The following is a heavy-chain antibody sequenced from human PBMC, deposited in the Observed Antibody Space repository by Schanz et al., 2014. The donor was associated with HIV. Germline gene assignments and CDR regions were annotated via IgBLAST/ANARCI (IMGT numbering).Heavy chain of an antibody. Sequence: QVQLVQSGAEVEKTGSSVKVSCKASGGTFRSNAITWGRQAPGQGLEWIGHFNVMLSKINSAQKFQGRVSMTADPATNTAYMEMRGLRFEDTAVYYCASGRRSGIGWRMDVWGQGTMVTVS. J-gene: IGHJ6*02. CDR1: GGTFRSNA. CDR2: FNVMLSKI. V-gene: IGHV1-69*01. D-gene: IGHD6-19*01. CDR3: ASGRRSGIGWRMDV.